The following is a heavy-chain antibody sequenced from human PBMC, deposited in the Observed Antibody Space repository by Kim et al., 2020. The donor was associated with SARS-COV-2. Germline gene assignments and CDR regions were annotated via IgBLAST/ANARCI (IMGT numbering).Heavy chain of an antibody. D-gene: IGHD2-2*01. V-gene: IGHV4-39*01. Sequence: SETLSLTCTVSGGSISSSSYYWGWIRQPPGKGLEWIGSIYYSGSTYYNPSLKSRVTISVDTSKNQFSLKLISVTAADTAVYYCARVQYCSSTSCENYYY. CDR2: IYYSGST. J-gene: IGHJ6*01. CDR1: GGSISSSSYY. CDR3: ARVQYCSSTSCENYYY.